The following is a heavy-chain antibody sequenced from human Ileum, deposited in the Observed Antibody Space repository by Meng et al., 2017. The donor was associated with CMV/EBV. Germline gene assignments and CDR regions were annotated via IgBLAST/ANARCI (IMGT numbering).Heavy chain of an antibody. CDR1: GFTVSGDY. J-gene: IGHJ4*02. CDR3: ARDSSANSMGY. Sequence: GKLGGFGGGLVQPGGFLRLSCAAFGFTVSGDYMSWVRQAPGKGLEWVSVIHRDGEIQYTDSVRGRFTISRDNAENSLYLQMNDLRVEDTAVYYCARDSSANSMGYWGQGTLVTVSS. CDR2: IHRDGEI. V-gene: IGHV3-66*01. D-gene: IGHD4/OR15-4a*01.